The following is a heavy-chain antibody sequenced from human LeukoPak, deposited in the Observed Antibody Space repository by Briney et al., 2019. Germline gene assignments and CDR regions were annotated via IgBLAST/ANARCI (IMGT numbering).Heavy chain of an antibody. CDR2: IIPIFGTA. D-gene: IGHD2-2*01. V-gene: IGHV1-69*05. CDR1: GGTFSSYA. J-gene: IGHJ5*02. Sequence: SVKVSCKASGGTFSSYAISWVRQAPGQGLEWMGGIIPIFGTANYAQKFQGRVTITTDESTSAAYMELSSLRSEDTAVYYCARDRAVVPAAIWGSAFDPWGQGTLVTVSS. CDR3: ARDRAVVPAAIWGSAFDP.